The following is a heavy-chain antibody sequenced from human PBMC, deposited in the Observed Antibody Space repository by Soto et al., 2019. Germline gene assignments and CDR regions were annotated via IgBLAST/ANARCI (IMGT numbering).Heavy chain of an antibody. CDR1: GDTFXTYT. CDR2: IIPRSATS. J-gene: IGHJ4*02. Sequence: SVKVSCKASGDTFXTYTISWMRQAPGQGLEWMGGIIPRSATSNYAQKFQGRVTITADESTNTAYMELSSLRSEDTAVYYCARDSPIGSTYSGYDAIDSWGQGTLVTVSS. CDR3: ARDSPIGSTYSGYDAIDS. V-gene: IGHV1-69*13. D-gene: IGHD5-12*01.